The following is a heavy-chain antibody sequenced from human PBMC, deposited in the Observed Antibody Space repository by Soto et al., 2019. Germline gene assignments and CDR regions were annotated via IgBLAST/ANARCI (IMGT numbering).Heavy chain of an antibody. CDR2: IYYSGST. V-gene: IGHV4-59*08. J-gene: IGHJ5*02. Sequence: SETLSLTCTVSGGSISSYYWSWIRQPPGKGLEWIGYIYYSGSTNYNPSLKSRVTISVDTSKNQFSLKLSSVTAADTAVYYCARTPIGYCSGGTCSNWFDPWGQGTPVTVSS. CDR1: GGSISSYY. CDR3: ARTPIGYCSGGTCSNWFDP. D-gene: IGHD2-15*01.